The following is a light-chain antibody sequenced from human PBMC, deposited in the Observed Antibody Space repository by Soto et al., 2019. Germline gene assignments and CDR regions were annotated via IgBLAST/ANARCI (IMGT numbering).Light chain of an antibody. CDR3: QQANSFPFT. CDR2: AAS. Sequence: DIKMTQSPSSVSASVGDKVTITCRRSQVISSWLAWYQQKPGKAPKLLIYAASSLQSGVPSRFSGSGSGTDFTLTISSLQPEDFATYYCQQANSFPFTFGPGTKVDIK. V-gene: IGKV1D-12*01. J-gene: IGKJ3*01. CDR1: QVISSW.